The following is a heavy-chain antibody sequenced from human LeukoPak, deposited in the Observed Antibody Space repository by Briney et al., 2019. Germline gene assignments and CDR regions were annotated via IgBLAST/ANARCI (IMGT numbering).Heavy chain of an antibody. CDR2: ISYDGSNK. CDR3: AKGVAP. D-gene: IGHD2-2*01. V-gene: IGHV3-30*18. J-gene: IGHJ4*02. CDR1: GFTFSSYG. Sequence: PGGSLRLSCAASGFTFSSYGMHWVRQAPGKGLEWVAVISYDGSNKYYADSVKGRFTISRDNSKNTLYLQMNSLRAEDTAVYYCAKGVAPWGQGTLVTVSS.